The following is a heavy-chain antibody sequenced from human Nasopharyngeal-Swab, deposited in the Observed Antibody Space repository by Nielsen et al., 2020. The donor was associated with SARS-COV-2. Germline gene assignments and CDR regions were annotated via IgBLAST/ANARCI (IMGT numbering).Heavy chain of an antibody. D-gene: IGHD4-17*01. CDR3: AREVIGYDYGDPFDY. J-gene: IGHJ4*02. Sequence: SETLSLTCAVYGGSFSGYYWSWIRQPPGKGLEWIGEINHSGSTNYNPSLKSRVTISVDTSKNQFSLKLSSVTAADTAVYYCAREVIGYDYGDPFDYWGQGTLVTVPS. CDR2: INHSGST. V-gene: IGHV4-34*01. CDR1: GGSFSGYY.